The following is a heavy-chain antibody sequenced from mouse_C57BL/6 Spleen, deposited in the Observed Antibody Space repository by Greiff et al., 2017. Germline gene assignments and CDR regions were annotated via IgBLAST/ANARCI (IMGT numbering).Heavy chain of an antibody. J-gene: IGHJ4*01. CDR3: ARPITTVVAKAMDY. Sequence: VQLQQSGAELARPGPSVTMSCKASGYTFTSYTVHWVKQRPGQGLEWIGYINPSSGYTKYNQKFKDKATLTADKSSSTADIQLSSLTSEDSAVYYCARPITTVVAKAMDYWGQGTSVTVSS. CDR1: GYTFTSYT. V-gene: IGHV1-4*01. CDR2: INPSSGYT. D-gene: IGHD1-1*01.